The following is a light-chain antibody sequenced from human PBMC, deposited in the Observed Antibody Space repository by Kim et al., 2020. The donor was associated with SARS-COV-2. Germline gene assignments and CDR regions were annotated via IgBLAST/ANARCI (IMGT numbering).Light chain of an antibody. Sequence: SPWESATLSCRASQDLRSYLAWYQQKPGQPPRLLIYGASIRATGIPARFSASGFTTDFTLTITSLEPEDFAVYYCQQRSNWPPITFGQGTRLEIK. CDR1: QDLRSY. CDR3: QQRSNWPPIT. J-gene: IGKJ5*01. CDR2: GAS. V-gene: IGKV3-11*01.